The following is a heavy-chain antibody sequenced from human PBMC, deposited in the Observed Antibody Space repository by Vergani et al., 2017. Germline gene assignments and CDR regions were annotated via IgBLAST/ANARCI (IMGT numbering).Heavy chain of an antibody. V-gene: IGHV4-34*01. CDR1: GGSFSGYY. CDR2: INHSGST. J-gene: IGHJ4*02. CDR3: ARGGSGSYRQYYFDY. Sequence: QVQLQQWGAGLLKPSETLSLTCAVYGGSFSGYYWSWIRQPPGKGLEWIGEINHSGSTNYNPSLKSRVTISVDMSKNQFSLKLSSVTAADTAVYYCARGGSGSYRQYYFDYWGQGTLVTVSS. D-gene: IGHD1-26*01.